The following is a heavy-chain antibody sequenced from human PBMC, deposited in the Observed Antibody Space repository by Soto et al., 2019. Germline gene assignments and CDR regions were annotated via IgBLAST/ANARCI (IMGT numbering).Heavy chain of an antibody. Sequence: ASVKVSCKASGYTFTSYGISWVRQAPGQGLEWMGWISAYNGNTNYAQKLQGRVTMTTDTSTSTAYMELRSLRSDDTAVYYCARDSLFVVVTAAMLSGGDYWGQGTLVTVSS. CDR3: ARDSLFVVVTAAMLSGGDY. V-gene: IGHV1-18*01. CDR1: GYTFTSYG. CDR2: ISAYNGNT. J-gene: IGHJ4*02. D-gene: IGHD2-2*01.